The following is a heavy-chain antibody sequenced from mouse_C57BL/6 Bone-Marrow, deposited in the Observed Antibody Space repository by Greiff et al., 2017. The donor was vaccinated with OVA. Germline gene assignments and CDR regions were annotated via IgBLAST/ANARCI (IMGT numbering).Heavy chain of an antibody. J-gene: IGHJ4*01. D-gene: IGHD2-12*01. Sequence: VQLQQSGAELVRPGTSVKVSCKASGYAFTNYLIEWVKQRPGQGLEWIGGINPGSGGTNYNEKFKGKATVTADKSSSTAYMQLSSLTSEDSAVYFCANGSYSYAMDYWGQGTSVTVSS. CDR1: GYAFTNYL. CDR2: INPGSGGT. CDR3: ANGSYSYAMDY. V-gene: IGHV1-54*01.